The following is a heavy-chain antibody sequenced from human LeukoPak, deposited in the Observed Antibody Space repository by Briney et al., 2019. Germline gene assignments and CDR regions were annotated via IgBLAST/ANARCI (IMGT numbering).Heavy chain of an antibody. CDR3: ARGGGDYFDY. CDR1: GGSISSYY. J-gene: IGHJ4*02. Sequence: SETLSLTCTVSGGSISSYYWSWIRQPPGKGLGWIGYIYYSGSTNYNPSLKSRVTISVDTSKNQFSLKLSSVTAADTAVYYCARGGGDYFDYWGQGTLVTVSS. V-gene: IGHV4-59*08. D-gene: IGHD2-15*01. CDR2: IYYSGST.